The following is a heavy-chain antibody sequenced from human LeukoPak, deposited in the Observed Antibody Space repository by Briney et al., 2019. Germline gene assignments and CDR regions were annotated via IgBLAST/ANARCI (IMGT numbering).Heavy chain of an antibody. CDR3: ASPMILRPCDS. D-gene: IGHD3/OR15-3a*01. V-gene: IGHV3-11*01. CDR2: ISASGGMF. J-gene: IGHJ4*02. Sequence: PGGALRLSCAASGFTFDDYYMTWIRQAPGRGLEWITSISASGGMFFYADSVTGRFTVSRDNAKKSLFLQMNRLRAEDTAIYYCASPMILRPCDSWGQGTLVIVSS. CDR1: GFTFDDYY.